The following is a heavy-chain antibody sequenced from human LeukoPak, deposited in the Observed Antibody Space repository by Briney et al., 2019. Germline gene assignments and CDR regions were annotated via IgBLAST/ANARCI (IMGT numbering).Heavy chain of an antibody. D-gene: IGHD3-22*01. Sequence: PGGSLRLSCAASGFMSRSHWMSWVRQAPGKGLEWVANIKRDSSETWYLDSVKGRFTVYRDNGRNSLYLQMSGVRDEDTAVYYCARVDEKFQDSGYRSFDSWGQGTPVSVS. CDR1: GFMSRSHW. CDR2: IKRDSSET. CDR3: ARVDEKFQDSGYRSFDS. J-gene: IGHJ4*02. V-gene: IGHV3-7*01.